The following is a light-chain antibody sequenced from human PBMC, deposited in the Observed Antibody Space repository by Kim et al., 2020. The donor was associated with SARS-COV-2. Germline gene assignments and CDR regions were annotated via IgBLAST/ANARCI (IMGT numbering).Light chain of an antibody. Sequence: ASVGDRVTITCRASQNINIWLDWYQQKPGKAPKVLIYKASSLESGVPSRFSGSGSGTEFTLTISSLQPDDFATYYCQQYNNYAVTFGQGTKVDIK. J-gene: IGKJ1*01. V-gene: IGKV1-5*03. CDR2: KAS. CDR1: QNINIW. CDR3: QQYNNYAVT.